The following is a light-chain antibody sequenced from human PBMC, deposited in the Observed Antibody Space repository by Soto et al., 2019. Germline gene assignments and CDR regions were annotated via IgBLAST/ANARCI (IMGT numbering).Light chain of an antibody. Sequence: QSVLTQPPSASGTRGQRVTISCSGSSSNIGSNAVSWYQHFPGTAPKVLIYSDDQRPSRVPDRFSGSKSGTSASLAISGLRAEDEADYFCAAWGDSLNTWVFGGGTQLTVL. CDR3: AAWGDSLNTWV. V-gene: IGLV1-44*01. J-gene: IGLJ3*02. CDR1: SSNIGSNA. CDR2: SDD.